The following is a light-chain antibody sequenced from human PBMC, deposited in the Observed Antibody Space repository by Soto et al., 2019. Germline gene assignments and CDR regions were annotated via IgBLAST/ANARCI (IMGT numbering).Light chain of an antibody. V-gene: IGKV3-11*01. J-gene: IGKJ4*01. CDR1: QSVVTY. Sequence: EIVLTQSPATLSLSAGERATLSCRASQSVVTYLAWYQHKPGQAPRLLIYDASNRATGIPARFSGSGSGTDFTLSISSLETEDFAVYSCQQRSTWPLTFGGGTKVEIK. CDR2: DAS. CDR3: QQRSTWPLT.